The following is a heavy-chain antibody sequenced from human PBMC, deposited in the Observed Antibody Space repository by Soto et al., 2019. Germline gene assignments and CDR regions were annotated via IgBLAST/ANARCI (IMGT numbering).Heavy chain of an antibody. CDR1: GYTFTSYG. J-gene: IGHJ4*02. D-gene: IGHD3-22*01. CDR2: ISAYNGNT. Sequence: GSSVKVSCKASGYTFTSYGISWVRQAPGQGLEWMGWISAYNGNTNYAQKLQGRVTMTTDTSTSTAYMELRSLRSDDTAVYYCARERGYYDSSGHIDYWGQGTLDTVSS. CDR3: ARERGYYDSSGHIDY. V-gene: IGHV1-18*01.